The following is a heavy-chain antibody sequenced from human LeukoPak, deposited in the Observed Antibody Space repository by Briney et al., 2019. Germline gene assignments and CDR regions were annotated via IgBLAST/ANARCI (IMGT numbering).Heavy chain of an antibody. J-gene: IGHJ4*02. CDR1: GFTFSSYS. V-gene: IGHV3-21*04. Sequence: PGGSLRLSCAASGFTFSSYSMNWVRQAPGKGLEWVSSISSSSSYIYYADSVKGRFTISRDNAKNSLYLQMNSLRAEDTAVYYCARINRASYYDSSGYFDYWGQGTLVTVSS. CDR3: ARINRASYYDSSGYFDY. D-gene: IGHD3-22*01. CDR2: ISSSSSYI.